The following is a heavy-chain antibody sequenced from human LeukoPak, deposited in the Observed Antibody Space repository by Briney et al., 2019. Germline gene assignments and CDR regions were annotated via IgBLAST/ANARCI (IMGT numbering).Heavy chain of an antibody. D-gene: IGHD3-10*01. Sequence: SETLSLTCAVSGYSISSGYYWGWIRQPPGKGXXXXGSIYHSGSTYYNPSLKSRVTISVDTSKNQFSLKLSSVTAADTAVYYCARTQWFGELLFDYWGQGTLVTVSS. CDR3: ARTQWFGELLFDY. J-gene: IGHJ4*02. V-gene: IGHV4-38-2*01. CDR1: GYSISSGYY. CDR2: IYHSGST.